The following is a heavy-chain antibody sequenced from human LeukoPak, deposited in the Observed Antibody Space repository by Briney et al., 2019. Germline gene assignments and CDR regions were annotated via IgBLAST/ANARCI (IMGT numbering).Heavy chain of an antibody. Sequence: SETLSLTCTVSGGSISSYYWSWIRQPPGKGLEWIGYIYYSGSTSYNPSLESRVTISVDTSKNQFSLKLSSVTAADTAVYYCAREVAASSWSYWGQGTLVTVSS. CDR2: IYYSGST. V-gene: IGHV4-59*08. CDR3: AREVAASSWSY. J-gene: IGHJ4*02. D-gene: IGHD6-13*01. CDR1: GGSISSYY.